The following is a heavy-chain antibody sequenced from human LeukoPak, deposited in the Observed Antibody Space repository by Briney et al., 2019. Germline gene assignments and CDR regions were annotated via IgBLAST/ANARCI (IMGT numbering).Heavy chain of an antibody. D-gene: IGHD3-22*01. J-gene: IGHJ4*02. CDR3: ASLFEGDYYDSSGYYYDRAKFDY. CDR1: GGSFSGYY. CDR2: INHSGST. V-gene: IGHV4-34*01. Sequence: SEALSLTCAVYGGSFSGYYWSWIRQPPGKGLEWIGEINHSGSTNYNPSLKSRVTISVDTSKNQFSLKLSSVTAADTAVYYCASLFEGDYYDSSGYYYDRAKFDYWGQGTLVTVSS.